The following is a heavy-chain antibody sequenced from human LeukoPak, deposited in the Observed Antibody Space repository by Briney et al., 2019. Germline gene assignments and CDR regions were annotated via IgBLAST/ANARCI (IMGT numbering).Heavy chain of an antibody. Sequence: ASVKVSCKASGYTFTGYYMHWVRQAPGQGLEWMGWINPKSGATKHAQKFQGRVTMTRDTSISTAFMELSRLTSDDTAVYYCARDLAAISTGSHNWFDPWGQGTLVTVSS. CDR3: ARDLAAISTGSHNWFDP. V-gene: IGHV1-2*02. CDR1: GYTFTGYY. D-gene: IGHD2/OR15-2a*01. CDR2: INPKSGAT. J-gene: IGHJ5*02.